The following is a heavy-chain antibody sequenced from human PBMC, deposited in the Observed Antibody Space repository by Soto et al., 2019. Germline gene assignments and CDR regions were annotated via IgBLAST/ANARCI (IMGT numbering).Heavy chain of an antibody. J-gene: IGHJ6*03. CDR3: ARDRGDYYYYYYMDV. D-gene: IGHD4-17*01. CDR2: IWYDGSNK. CDR1: GFTFSSYG. V-gene: IGHV3-33*01. Sequence: GGSLRLSCAASGFTFSSYGMHWVRQAPGKGLEWVAVIWYDGSNKYYADSVKGRFTISRDNSKNTLYLQMNSLRAEDTAVYYCARDRGDYYYYYYMDVWGKGTTVTVSS.